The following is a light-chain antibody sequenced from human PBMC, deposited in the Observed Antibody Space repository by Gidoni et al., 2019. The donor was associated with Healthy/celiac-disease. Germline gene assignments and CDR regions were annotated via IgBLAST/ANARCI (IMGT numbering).Light chain of an antibody. CDR2: KAS. J-gene: IGKJ4*01. Sequence: DIQITQSPSTLSASVGDRVTITCRASQSISSWLAWYQQKPGKTPKLLIYKASSLESGVTSRFSGSGSGTEFTLTISSLQPDDFATYYCQQYKSYSLTFGGGTKVEIK. CDR3: QQYKSYSLT. CDR1: QSISSW. V-gene: IGKV1-5*03.